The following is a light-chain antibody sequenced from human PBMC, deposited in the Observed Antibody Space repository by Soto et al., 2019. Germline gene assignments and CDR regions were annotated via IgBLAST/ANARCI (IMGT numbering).Light chain of an antibody. CDR3: QQSYRTPIT. CDR2: DAS. V-gene: IGKV1-39*01. J-gene: IGKJ5*01. CDR1: QSIRGW. Sequence: IHMTQSPSTLSASVWDRVTITCRASQSIRGWLAWYQQRPGKAPKVLIYDASNLQSGVPSRFSGSGSGTDFTLTISSLQPADSATYYCQQSYRTPITFGQGTRLEIK.